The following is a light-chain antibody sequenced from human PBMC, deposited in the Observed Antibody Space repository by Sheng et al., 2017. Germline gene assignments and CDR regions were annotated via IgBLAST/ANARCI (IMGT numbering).Light chain of an antibody. CDR2: KAS. V-gene: IGKV1-5*03. CDR1: QSVSSW. CDR3: QQYKNYWT. J-gene: IGKJ1*01. Sequence: DIQLTQSPSTISASVGDRVTITCRASQSVSSWLAWYQQKPGKAPKFLIHKASTLESVVPSRFSGSGSGTEFTLTISSLQPDDFATYYCQQYKNYWTFGQGTKVEIK.